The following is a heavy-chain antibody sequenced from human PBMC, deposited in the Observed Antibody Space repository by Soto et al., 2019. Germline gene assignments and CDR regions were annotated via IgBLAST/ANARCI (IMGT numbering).Heavy chain of an antibody. D-gene: IGHD3-3*01. CDR3: AKGIPFKYDFWKCSVGFKDSFDN. J-gene: IGHJ3*02. CDR1: GFTFSSYG. CDR2: ISYDGSNK. Sequence: GGSLRLSCAASGFTFSSYGMHWVRQAPGKGLEWVAVISYDGSNKYYADSVKGRFTISRDNSKNTLYLQMNSLRAEDTAVYYRAKGIPFKYDFWKCSVGFKDSFDNWGQGNKVT. V-gene: IGHV3-30*18.